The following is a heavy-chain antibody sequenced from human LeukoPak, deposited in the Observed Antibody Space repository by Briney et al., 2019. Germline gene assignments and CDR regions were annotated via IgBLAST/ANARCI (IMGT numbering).Heavy chain of an antibody. Sequence: PGGSLRHSCAASGFTFSSYSMNWVRQAPGKGLEWVSYISSSSSTIYYADSVKGRFTISRDNAKNSLYLQMNSLRAEDTAVYYCAIGDGGYSIENPAYGMDVWGQGTTVTVSS. CDR2: ISSSSSTI. D-gene: IGHD3-22*01. CDR1: GFTFSSYS. CDR3: AIGDGGYSIENPAYGMDV. V-gene: IGHV3-48*01. J-gene: IGHJ6*02.